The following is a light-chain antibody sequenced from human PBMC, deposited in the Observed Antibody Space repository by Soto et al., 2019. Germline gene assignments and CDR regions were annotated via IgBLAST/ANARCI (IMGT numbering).Light chain of an antibody. CDR3: QHYGSSRT. J-gene: IGKJ1*01. Sequence: ETVLTQSPGILSLSPGERATLSCRVSQSVSSRYLAWYQQKPGQAPRLLIYDASSRATGIPDRFSGSGSGADFTLTISRLEPEDFAVYYCQHYGSSRTFGQGTKVEIK. CDR2: DAS. V-gene: IGKV3-20*01. CDR1: QSVSSRY.